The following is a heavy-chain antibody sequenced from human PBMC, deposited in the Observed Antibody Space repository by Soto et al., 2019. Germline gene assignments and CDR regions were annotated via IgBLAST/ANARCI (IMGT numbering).Heavy chain of an antibody. V-gene: IGHV4-4*02. CDR2: IHRDGVT. CDR1: GGSTSSSDW. CDR3: AGRPEIHPR. J-gene: IGHJ4*02. D-gene: IGHD1-26*01. Sequence: QVHLQESGPGLVKPSETLSLTCAISGGSTSSSDWWTWVRQPPGEGLEWIGEIHRDGVTNYNSSPKSRHTISREQSRNQFSLRLTSVTAADAAVYFCAGRPEIHPRWGQGILVPVSS.